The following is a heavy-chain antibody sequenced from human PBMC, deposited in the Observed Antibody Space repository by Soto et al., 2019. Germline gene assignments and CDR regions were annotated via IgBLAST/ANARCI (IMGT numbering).Heavy chain of an antibody. J-gene: IGHJ6*03. V-gene: IGHV3-20*04. CDR1: GFTFDDYG. CDR3: AKAAARLVDYYYMDV. Sequence: TGGSLRLSCAASGFTFDDYGMSWVRQAPGKGLEWVSGISANDGSTGYADSVKGRFTVSRDNSKNTLYLQMNSLRAEDTAVYYCAKAAARLVDYYYMDVWGKGTTVTVSS. CDR2: ISANDGST.